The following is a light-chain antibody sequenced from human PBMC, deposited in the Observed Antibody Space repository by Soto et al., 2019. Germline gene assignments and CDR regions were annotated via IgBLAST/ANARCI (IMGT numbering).Light chain of an antibody. Sequence: EIVLTQSPGTLSLSPGERATLSCWASQSVNSSHLAWYQQKPGQPPRLLIYGASSRATGIPDRFSGSGSGTDFTLTISRLEPEDLAVYFCQQYDSSPTTFGQGTKVDI. CDR1: QSVNSSH. J-gene: IGKJ1*01. CDR3: QQYDSSPTT. V-gene: IGKV3-20*01. CDR2: GAS.